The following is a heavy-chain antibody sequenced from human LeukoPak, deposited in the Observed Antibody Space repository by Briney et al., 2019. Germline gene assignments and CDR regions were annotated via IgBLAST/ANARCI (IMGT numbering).Heavy chain of an antibody. V-gene: IGHV1-69-2*01. CDR1: GYTFTDYY. Sequence: ASVKISCKASGYTFTDYYMHWVQPAPGKGLEWMGRVDPEDGETIYAEKFQGRVTITADTSTDTAYMELSSLRSEDTAVYYCATFGITMVRGVLRTNYWGQGTLVTVSS. D-gene: IGHD3-10*01. CDR3: ATFGITMVRGVLRTNY. CDR2: VDPEDGET. J-gene: IGHJ4*02.